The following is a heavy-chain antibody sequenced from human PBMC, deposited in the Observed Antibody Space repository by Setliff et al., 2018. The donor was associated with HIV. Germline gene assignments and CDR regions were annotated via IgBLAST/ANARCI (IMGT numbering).Heavy chain of an antibody. J-gene: IGHJ5*02. D-gene: IGHD5-18*01. CDR3: AIDHVTNIAESGYGYTRIDP. Sequence: SETLSLTCTVSGGSIISEISWWAWIRQPAGKGPEWLGQIYMRGGTDYNPSLEGRVTISLDTSKNQFSLKLTSVTAADTAVYYCAIDHVTNIAESGYGYTRIDPWGPGISVAVSS. V-gene: IGHV4-61*09. CDR2: IYMRGGT. CDR1: GGSIISEISW.